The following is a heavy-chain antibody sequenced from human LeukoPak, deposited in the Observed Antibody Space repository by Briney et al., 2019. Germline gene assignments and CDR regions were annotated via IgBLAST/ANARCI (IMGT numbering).Heavy chain of an antibody. J-gene: IGHJ4*02. D-gene: IGHD2-15*01. CDR3: AKDPQYCSGGSCYPLYYFDY. CDR1: GFTFSSYG. CDR2: ISYDGSNK. V-gene: IGHV3-30*18. Sequence: GGSLRLSCAASGFTFSSYGMHWVRQAPGKGLEWVAVISYDGSNKYYADSVKGRFTISRENSKNTLYLQMNSLRAEDTAVYYCAKDPQYCSGGSCYPLYYFDYWGQGTLVTVSS.